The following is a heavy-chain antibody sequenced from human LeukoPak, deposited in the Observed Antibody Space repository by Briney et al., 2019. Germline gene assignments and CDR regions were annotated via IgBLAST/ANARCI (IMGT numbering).Heavy chain of an antibody. CDR2: ISGSGSST. CDR1: GFTFSSYA. D-gene: IGHD5-18*01. Sequence: GGSLRLSCAASGFTFSSYAMSWVRQAPGKGLEWVSGISGSGSSTFYADSVKGRFTISRDNSKNTLYLQMNSLRAEDAAVYYCAKPGYTYGLYYFDYWGQGTLVTVSS. CDR3: AKPGYTYGLYYFDY. J-gene: IGHJ4*02. V-gene: IGHV3-23*01.